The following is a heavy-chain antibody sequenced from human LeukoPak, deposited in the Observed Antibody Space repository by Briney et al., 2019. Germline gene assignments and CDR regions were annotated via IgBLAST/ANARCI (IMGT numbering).Heavy chain of an antibody. CDR2: ISSSSSYI. D-gene: IGHD3-22*01. CDR3: ARDRLANYDSSKLSDY. Sequence: GGSLRLSCAASGFTFSSYSMNWVRQAPGKGLEWVSSISSSSSYIYYADSVKGRFTISRDNAKNSLYLQMNSLRAEDTAVYYCARDRLANYDSSKLSDYWGQGTLVTVSS. V-gene: IGHV3-21*01. J-gene: IGHJ4*02. CDR1: GFTFSSYS.